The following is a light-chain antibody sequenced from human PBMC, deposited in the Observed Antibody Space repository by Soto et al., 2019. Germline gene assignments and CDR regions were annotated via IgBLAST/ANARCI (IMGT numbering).Light chain of an antibody. CDR3: GTWDTSLSAYV. V-gene: IGLV1-51*02. Sequence: QSVLTQPPSVSAAPGQKVTISCSGSSSNIGNNYVSWFQQLPGTAPKLLIYGSNKRPSGIPDRFSGSKSGTSAILDITGLQTGDEADYYCGTWDTSLSAYVFGTGTKVTVL. CDR1: SSNIGNNY. J-gene: IGLJ1*01. CDR2: GSN.